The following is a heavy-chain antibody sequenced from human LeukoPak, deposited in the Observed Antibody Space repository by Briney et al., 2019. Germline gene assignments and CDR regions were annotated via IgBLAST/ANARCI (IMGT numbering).Heavy chain of an antibody. CDR2: INAGNGNT. Sequence: ASVKVSCRASGYTFTSYAMHWVRQAPGQRLEWMGWINAGNGNTKYSQKFQGRVTITRDTSASTAYMELSSLRSEDTAVYYCARVRRLWEQWLDYWGQGTLVTVSS. D-gene: IGHD6-19*01. J-gene: IGHJ4*02. CDR1: GYTFTSYA. V-gene: IGHV1-3*01. CDR3: ARVRRLWEQWLDY.